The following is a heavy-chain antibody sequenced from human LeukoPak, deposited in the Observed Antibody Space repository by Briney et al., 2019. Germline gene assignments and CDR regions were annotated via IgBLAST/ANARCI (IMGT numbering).Heavy chain of an antibody. J-gene: IGHJ4*02. Sequence: GGSLRLSCAASGFTFSSHGMHWVRQAPGKGLEWVAVISYDGSNKYYADSVKGRFTISRDNSKNTLYLQMNSLRAEDTAVYYCAKDRYYYDSSGYPVDYWGQGTLVTVSS. CDR1: GFTFSSHG. CDR2: ISYDGSNK. CDR3: AKDRYYYDSSGYPVDY. D-gene: IGHD3-22*01. V-gene: IGHV3-30*18.